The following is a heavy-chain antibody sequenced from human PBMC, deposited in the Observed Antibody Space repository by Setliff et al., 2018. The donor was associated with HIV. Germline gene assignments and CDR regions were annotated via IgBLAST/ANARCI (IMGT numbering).Heavy chain of an antibody. V-gene: IGHV4-31*09. D-gene: IGHD3-16*01. CDR3: VRNSGWALGS. Sequence: PSESLSLPCTVSGDSIGFSGYFWSWIRQHPGKGLEWIGYIYYSGSTFYNPSLKSRAAISMDKPRSYFSLRLTSVTAADTAIYFCVRNSGWALGSWGQGILVTVSS. J-gene: IGHJ4*02. CDR2: IYYSGST. CDR1: GDSIGFSGYF.